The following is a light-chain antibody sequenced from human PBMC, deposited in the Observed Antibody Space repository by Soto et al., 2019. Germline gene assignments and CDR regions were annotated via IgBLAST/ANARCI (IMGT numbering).Light chain of an antibody. V-gene: IGKV3-20*01. J-gene: IGKJ1*01. CDR3: QQYGSSPPT. CDR1: QSVSSSR. CDR2: DAS. Sequence: EIVLTQSPGTLSLSPGERATLSCRASQSVSSSRLAWYRQKPGQAPRLLIYDASKRATGIPARFSGSGSGTDFTLTISSLEPEDFAVYYCQQYGSSPPTFGQGTKVDIK.